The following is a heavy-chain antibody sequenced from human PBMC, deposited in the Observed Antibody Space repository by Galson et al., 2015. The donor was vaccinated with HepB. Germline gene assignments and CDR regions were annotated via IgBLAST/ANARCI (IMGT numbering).Heavy chain of an antibody. J-gene: IGHJ6*03. V-gene: IGHV3-23*01. CDR3: AKGRTDGGNSAYYYYYYYYMDV. Sequence: SLRLSCAASGFTFSSYAMSWIRQAPGKGLEWVSAISGSGGSTYYADSVKGRFTISRDNSKNTLYLQMNSLRAEDTAVYYCAKGRTDGGNSAYYYYYYYYMDVWGKGTTVTVSS. CDR1: GFTFSSYA. CDR2: ISGSGGST. D-gene: IGHD4-23*01.